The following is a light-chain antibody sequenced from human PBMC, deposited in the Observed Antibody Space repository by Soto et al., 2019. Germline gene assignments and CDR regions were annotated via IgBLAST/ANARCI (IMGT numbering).Light chain of an antibody. V-gene: IGLV2-14*03. CDR3: TSFTSSNTWV. J-gene: IGLJ3*02. CDR1: SSDVGGYNY. CDR2: EVS. Sequence: QSALTQPASVSGSPGQSITISCTGTSSDVGGYNYVSWFQQHPGKAPKLKIYEVSNWPSGVSNRFSGSKSGYTASLTISELQAEDEADYYCTSFTSSNTWVFGGGTKLTVL.